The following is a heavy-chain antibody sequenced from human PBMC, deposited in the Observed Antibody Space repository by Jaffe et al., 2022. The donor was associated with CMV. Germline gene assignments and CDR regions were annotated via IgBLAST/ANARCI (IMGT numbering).Heavy chain of an antibody. CDR2: ISASGGGT. Sequence: EVQLLESGGGLVQPGGSLRLSCAASGFTFSSYSMSWVRQAPGKGLEWVSVISASGGGTYYADSVKGRFTISRDNSKNTLYLQMNSLRAEDTAEYYCAKDVEAEYWGQGTLVTVSS. CDR3: AKDVEAEY. J-gene: IGHJ4*02. V-gene: IGHV3-23*01. CDR1: GFTFSSYS.